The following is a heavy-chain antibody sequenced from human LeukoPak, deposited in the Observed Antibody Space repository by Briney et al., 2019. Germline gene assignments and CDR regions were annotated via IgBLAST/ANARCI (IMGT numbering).Heavy chain of an antibody. J-gene: IGHJ4*02. Sequence: PGGSLRLSCAASGFTFDDYGMSWVRHAPGKGLEWVSGINWNGGSTGYADSVKGRFTISRDNAKNSLYLQMNSLRAEDTALYYCARDPTGTRGYSYGLVDYWGQGTLVTVSS. CDR1: GFTFDDYG. D-gene: IGHD5-18*01. CDR2: INWNGGST. CDR3: ARDPTGTRGYSYGLVDY. V-gene: IGHV3-20*04.